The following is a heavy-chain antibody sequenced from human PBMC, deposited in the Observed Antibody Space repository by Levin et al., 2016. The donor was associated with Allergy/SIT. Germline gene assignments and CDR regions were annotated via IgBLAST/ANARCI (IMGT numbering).Heavy chain of an antibody. Sequence: WIRQPPGKALEWLAHIFSNDEKSYSTSLKSRLTISKDTSKSQVALTMTNMDPVDTATYYCAHRRSLYYYGMDVWGQGTTVTVSS. CDR3: AHRRSLYYYGMDV. CDR2: IFSNDEK. J-gene: IGHJ6*02. V-gene: IGHV2-26*01. D-gene: IGHD6-13*01.